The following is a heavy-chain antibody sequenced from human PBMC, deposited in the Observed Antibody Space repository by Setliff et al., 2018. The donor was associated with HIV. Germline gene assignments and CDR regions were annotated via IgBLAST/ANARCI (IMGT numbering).Heavy chain of an antibody. Sequence: SETLSLTCTVSGGSIGSGSYYWSWIRQPAGKGLEWIGRIYTSGSTNYDPSLKSRVTISVDTSKNQFSLKLASVTAADTAVYFCARRSDWFDPWGQGTLVTVSS. J-gene: IGHJ5*02. CDR1: GGSIGSGSYY. CDR2: IYTSGST. CDR3: ARRSDWFDP. V-gene: IGHV4-61*02.